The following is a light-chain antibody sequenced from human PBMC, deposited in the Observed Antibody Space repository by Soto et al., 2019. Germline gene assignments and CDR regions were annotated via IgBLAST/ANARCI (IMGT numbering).Light chain of an antibody. CDR1: QSLLHSNGNIY. Sequence: DIVLTQSPLSLPVTPGEPASISCRSSQSLLHSNGNIYLDWYLQKPGQSPQLLLYLGSIRASGVPDRFSGSGSGTDFTLKITRVEAEDVGVYYCMQAVQAPRTFGQGTKVEIK. CDR3: MQAVQAPRT. J-gene: IGKJ1*01. V-gene: IGKV2-28*01. CDR2: LGS.